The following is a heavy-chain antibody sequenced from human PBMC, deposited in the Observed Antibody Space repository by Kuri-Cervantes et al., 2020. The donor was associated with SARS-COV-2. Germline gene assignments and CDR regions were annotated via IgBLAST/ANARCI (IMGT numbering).Heavy chain of an antibody. V-gene: IGHV3-13*01. CDR3: ARDEDYGDYDFARFDP. CDR2: IGTSGET. Sequence: LTCAASGFTFSSYDIHWVRQATGQGLEWVSAIGTSGETYYPGSVKGRFTISSENAKNSLYLQMNSLRAGDTAVYYFARDEDYGDYDFARFDPWGQGTLVTVSS. D-gene: IGHD4-17*01. J-gene: IGHJ5*02. CDR1: GFTFSSYD.